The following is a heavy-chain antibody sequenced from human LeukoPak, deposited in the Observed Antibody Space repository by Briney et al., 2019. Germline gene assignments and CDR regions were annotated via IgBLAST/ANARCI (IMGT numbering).Heavy chain of an antibody. Sequence: GGSLRLSCAASGFTFSTYWMHCVRQAPGEGLVWVSRIKSDGSDTSYADSVKGRLTISRDNAKNTLYLQMDSLRAEGTAVYYCARGFWTGVEYWGEGALVTVSS. CDR1: GFTFSTYW. CDR3: ARGFWTGVEY. D-gene: IGHD3/OR15-3a*01. V-gene: IGHV3-74*01. CDR2: IKSDGSDT. J-gene: IGHJ4*02.